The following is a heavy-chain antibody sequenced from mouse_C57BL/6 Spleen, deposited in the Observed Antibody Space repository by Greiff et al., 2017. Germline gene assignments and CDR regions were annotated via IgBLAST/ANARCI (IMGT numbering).Heavy chain of an antibody. J-gene: IGHJ1*03. V-gene: IGHV14-1*01. D-gene: IGHD1-1*01. Sequence: VQLQQSGAELVRPGASVKLSCTASGFHIQDSYMHWVTQRPEQGLEWIGRLGPEGGDTEYAPQLPGKVTMTAATSSITAYLQLRSLTSEDTAVYYWTTPYCDGSSFWYVAVWGTGATGTVA. CDR2: LGPEGGDT. CDR3: TTPYCDGSSFWYVAV. CDR1: GFHIQDSY.